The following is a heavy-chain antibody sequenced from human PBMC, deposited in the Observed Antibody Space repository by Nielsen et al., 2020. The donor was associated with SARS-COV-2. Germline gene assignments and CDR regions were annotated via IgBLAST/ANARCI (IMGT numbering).Heavy chain of an antibody. CDR1: GYTFTSYA. V-gene: IGHV1-69*13. D-gene: IGHD1-26*01. CDR2: IIPIFGTA. J-gene: IGHJ4*02. Sequence: SVKVSCKASGYTFTSYAISWVRQAPGQGLEWMGGIIPIFGTANYAQKFQGRVTITADESTSTAYMELSSLRSEDTAVYYCARDRALSGSYYPFDYWGQGTLVTVSS. CDR3: ARDRALSGSYYPFDY.